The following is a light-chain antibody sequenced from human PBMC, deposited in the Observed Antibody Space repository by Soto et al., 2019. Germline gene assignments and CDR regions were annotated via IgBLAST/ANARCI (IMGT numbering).Light chain of an antibody. CDR1: SSDVGSYNL. CDR2: EGS. J-gene: IGLJ2*01. CDR3: CSYAGSTFVVV. Sequence: QSALTQPASVSGSPGQSITISCTGTSSDVGSYNLVSWYQHHPGKAPKLMIYEGSKRPSGVSNRFSGSKSGNTASLTISGLQAEDEADYYCCSYAGSTFVVVFGGGTKLTVL. V-gene: IGLV2-23*01.